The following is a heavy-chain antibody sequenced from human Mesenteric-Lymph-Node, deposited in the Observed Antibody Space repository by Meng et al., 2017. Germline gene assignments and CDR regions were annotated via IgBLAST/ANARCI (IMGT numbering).Heavy chain of an antibody. Sequence: GESLKISCAASGFTFSSHWMNWVRQAPGKGLEWVANIKQGGNEKNYVDSVKGRFTISRDNSNDTLYLQMNSLRAEDTAVYYCARGLGSGYGPTAAAFWGQGTLVTVSS. V-gene: IGHV3-7*03. CDR3: ARGLGSGYGPTAAAF. CDR2: IKQGGNEK. J-gene: IGHJ4*02. CDR1: GFTFSSHW. D-gene: IGHD5-12*01.